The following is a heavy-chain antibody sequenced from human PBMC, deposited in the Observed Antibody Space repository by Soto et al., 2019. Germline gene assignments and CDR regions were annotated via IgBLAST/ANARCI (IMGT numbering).Heavy chain of an antibody. J-gene: IGHJ4*02. Sequence: QVQLVQSGTEVKQPGSSVKVSCKASGGTFSSYAFTWVRQAPGHGLEWVGGIVPIFGTVNYAQKFQGRVTISADTSPTTAYLDLSSLRSEDTAVYYCAREVGRGYRHLDSWGQGTLVTVSS. CDR2: IVPIFGTV. D-gene: IGHD3-22*01. CDR1: GGTFSSYA. V-gene: IGHV1-69*06. CDR3: AREVGRGYRHLDS.